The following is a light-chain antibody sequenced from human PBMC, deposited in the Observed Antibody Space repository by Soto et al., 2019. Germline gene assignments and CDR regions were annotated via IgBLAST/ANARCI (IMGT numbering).Light chain of an antibody. J-gene: IGKJ2*01. V-gene: IGKV3-15*01. Sequence: EIVMTQSPATLSVSPGERATLSCRASQSVNSNLAWYQQKPGQAPRLFIYGASTRATGIPARFSGSGSGTEVTLTISSLQSEDFAVYYCQQYNKWPMYTFGQGTKLEIK. CDR3: QQYNKWPMYT. CDR1: QSVNSN. CDR2: GAS.